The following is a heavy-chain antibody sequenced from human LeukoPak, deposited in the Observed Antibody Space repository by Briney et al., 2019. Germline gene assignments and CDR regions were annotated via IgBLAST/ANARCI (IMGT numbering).Heavy chain of an antibody. Sequence: ASVNVSCKASGGTFSSYAISWVRQAPGQGLEWMGGIIPIFGTANYAQKFQGRVTITADESTSTAYMELSSLRSEDTAVYYCARGGEANYYDTSGYYLYYYWGQGTLVTVSS. J-gene: IGHJ4*02. CDR1: GGTFSSYA. D-gene: IGHD3-22*01. CDR2: IIPIFGTA. V-gene: IGHV1-69*13. CDR3: ARGGEANYYDTSGYYLYYY.